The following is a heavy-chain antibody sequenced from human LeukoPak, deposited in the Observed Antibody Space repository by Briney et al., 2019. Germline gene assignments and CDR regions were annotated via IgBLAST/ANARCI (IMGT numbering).Heavy chain of an antibody. CDR1: GYSISSGYY. J-gene: IGHJ3*02. Sequence: SETLSLTCAVSGYSISSGYYWGWIRQPPGKGLEWIGSIYHSGSTYYNPSLKSRVTISVDTSKNQFSLKLSSVTAADTAVYYCARQLGRFWSGERAFDIWGQGTMVTVSS. V-gene: IGHV4-38-2*01. CDR2: IYHSGST. CDR3: ARQLGRFWSGERAFDI. D-gene: IGHD3-3*01.